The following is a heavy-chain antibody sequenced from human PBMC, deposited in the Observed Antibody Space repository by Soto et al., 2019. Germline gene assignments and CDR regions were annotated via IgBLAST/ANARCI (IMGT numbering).Heavy chain of an antibody. D-gene: IGHD6-19*01. J-gene: IGHJ4*02. CDR3: ARPGSSSGWYYFDY. CDR2: ISYSGST. CDR1: GGSISSDSYC. Sequence: SETLSLTCTVSGGSISSDSYCWGWIRQPPGKGLEWIGSISYSGSTYYNASLKSRVTISVDTSKNQFSLKLSSVTAADTAVYYCARPGSSSGWYYFDYWGQGTLVTVSS. V-gene: IGHV4-39*01.